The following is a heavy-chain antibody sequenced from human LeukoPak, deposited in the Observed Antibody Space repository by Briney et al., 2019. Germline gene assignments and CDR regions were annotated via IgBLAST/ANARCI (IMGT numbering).Heavy chain of an antibody. J-gene: IGHJ6*02. Sequence: GESLKISCKGSGYTFTTYWIAWVRQMPGKGLEWMGIIYPRDSDTRYSPSFQGQVTISADKSISTAYLQCSSLKASDSAMYYCARHESTNPLGVWGQGTTVTVSS. CDR3: ARHESTNPLGV. CDR1: GYTFTTYW. CDR2: IYPRDSDT. V-gene: IGHV5-51*01. D-gene: IGHD1-14*01.